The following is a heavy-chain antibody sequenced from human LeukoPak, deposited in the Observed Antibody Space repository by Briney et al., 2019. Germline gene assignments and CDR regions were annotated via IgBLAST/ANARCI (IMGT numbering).Heavy chain of an antibody. CDR2: IYYRGST. J-gene: IGHJ4*02. D-gene: IGHD2-2*01. CDR1: GGSISSGGYY. CDR3: ARVLNQLIDY. Sequence: SETLALTCTVSGGSISSGGYYWSWIRQPPGKGLEWIGSIYYRGSTYYSPSLKSRVTISVDTSKNQFSLKLSSVTAADTAVYYCARVLNQLIDYWGQGTLVTVSS. V-gene: IGHV4-39*01.